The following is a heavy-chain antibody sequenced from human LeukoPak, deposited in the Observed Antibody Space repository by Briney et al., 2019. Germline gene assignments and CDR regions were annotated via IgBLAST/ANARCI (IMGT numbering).Heavy chain of an antibody. Sequence: VASVKVSCKASGYTFTSYGISWVRQAPGQGLEWMGWISAYNGNTNYAQKLQGRVTMTTNTSTSTAYMELRSLRSDDTAVYYCARGLTIFGVVLGPYYGMDVWGQGTTVTVSS. CDR1: GYTFTSYG. V-gene: IGHV1-18*01. CDR2: ISAYNGNT. D-gene: IGHD3-3*01. CDR3: ARGLTIFGVVLGPYYGMDV. J-gene: IGHJ6*02.